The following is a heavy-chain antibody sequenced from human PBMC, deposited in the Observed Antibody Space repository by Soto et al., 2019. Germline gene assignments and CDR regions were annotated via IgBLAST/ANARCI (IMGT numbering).Heavy chain of an antibody. CDR3: ARSLPSIVGATSTGGDYFDY. D-gene: IGHD1-26*01. V-gene: IGHV3-23*01. CDR1: GFTFSSHA. CDR2: ISGSGDSI. Sequence: PGGSLRLSCAASGFTFSSHALSWVRQAPGKGLEWVSVISGSGDSIFYADSVKGRFTISRDNSENTLYLQMSSLRAEDTAVYYCARSLPSIVGATSTGGDYFDYWGQGTLVTVSS. J-gene: IGHJ4*02.